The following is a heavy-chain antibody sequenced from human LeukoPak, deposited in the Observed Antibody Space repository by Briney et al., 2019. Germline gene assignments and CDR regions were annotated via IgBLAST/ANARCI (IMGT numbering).Heavy chain of an antibody. CDR1: VPTFTSYA. CDR2: FIPIYGSP. J-gene: IGHJ3*02. V-gene: IGHV1-69*05. CDR3: AGFFYDTSGDAFDI. Sequence: SVKVSCKASVPTFTSYAINWVRQAPGQELEWMGGFIPIYGSPTYAQNFQGRVTYTTDEPTYTAYMELTNLKSDDTAVYFCAGFFYDTSGDAFDIWGQGTMVTVSS. D-gene: IGHD3-22*01.